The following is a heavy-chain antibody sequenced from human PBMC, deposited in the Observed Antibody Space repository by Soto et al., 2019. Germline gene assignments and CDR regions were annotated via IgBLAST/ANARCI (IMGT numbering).Heavy chain of an antibody. V-gene: IGHV1-46*01. J-gene: IGHJ6*02. D-gene: IGHD4-17*01. CDR2: INPSGGST. Sequence: QVQLVQSGAEVKKPGASVKVSCKASGYTFTSYYMHWVRQAPGQGLEWMGIINPSGGSTSYAQKLQGRVTMTRDTSTSTVYMELSSLRSEDTAVYYCAKDYGPRYYGMDVWGQGTTVTVSS. CDR1: GYTFTSYY. CDR3: AKDYGPRYYGMDV.